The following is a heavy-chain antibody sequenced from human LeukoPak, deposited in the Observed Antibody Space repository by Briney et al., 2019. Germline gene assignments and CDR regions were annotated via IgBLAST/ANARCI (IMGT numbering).Heavy chain of an antibody. V-gene: IGHV3-21*01. J-gene: IGHJ2*01. Sequence: GGSLRLSCAASGFTFSSCSMNWVRQAPGKGLEWVSSISSSSSYIYYADSVKGRFTISRDNAKNSLYLQMNSLRAEDTAAYYCARDGVTMIVVVSYWYFDLWGRGTLVTVSS. CDR1: GFTFSSCS. CDR3: ARDGVTMIVVVSYWYFDL. D-gene: IGHD3-22*01. CDR2: ISSSSSYI.